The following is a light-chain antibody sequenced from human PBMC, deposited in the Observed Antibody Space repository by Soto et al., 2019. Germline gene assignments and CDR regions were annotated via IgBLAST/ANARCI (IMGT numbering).Light chain of an antibody. V-gene: IGKV3-20*01. Sequence: EIVLTQSPGTLSLSPGERATLSCRASQSVSSSYLAWYQQKPGQAPRLLIYGASSRATGIPDGFSGSGSGTDFTLTFSRLEPEDFAVYYCQQYGSSPLYTFGQGTKLEIK. CDR3: QQYGSSPLYT. J-gene: IGKJ2*01. CDR2: GAS. CDR1: QSVSSSY.